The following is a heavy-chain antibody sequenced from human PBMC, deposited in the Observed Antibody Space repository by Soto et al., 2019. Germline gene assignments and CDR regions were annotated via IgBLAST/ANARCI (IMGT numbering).Heavy chain of an antibody. V-gene: IGHV4-34*01. CDR3: VLYESWHGRLDY. Sequence: QLQLQQWGAGLLKPSETLSLTCAVYGGSFSGYYWSWIRQSPGKGLEWIGEINHSGGSNYNPSLKSRVTMSVDTSKSQFSLKLSSVTAADTAVYYCVLYESWHGRLDYWGQGTLVTVSS. D-gene: IGHD3-3*01. CDR1: GGSFSGYY. J-gene: IGHJ4*02. CDR2: INHSGGS.